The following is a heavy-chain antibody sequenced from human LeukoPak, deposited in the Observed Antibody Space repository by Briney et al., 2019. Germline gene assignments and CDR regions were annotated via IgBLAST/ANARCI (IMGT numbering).Heavy chain of an antibody. CDR1: RFVFSDYY. D-gene: IGHD3-16*01. V-gene: IGHV3-11*01. CDR2: ISSSGSSM. CDR3: SATGGPVDAYVYDYFYYYMDV. Sequence: AGSLTLSCTASRFVFSDYYMTWIRQAPGKGLEWVSYISSSGSSMYYADSVKGRFTISRDNANNSLYLQMNILTVEDTALLFSSATGGPVDAYVYDYFYYYMDVWGKGSTVTVSS. J-gene: IGHJ6*03.